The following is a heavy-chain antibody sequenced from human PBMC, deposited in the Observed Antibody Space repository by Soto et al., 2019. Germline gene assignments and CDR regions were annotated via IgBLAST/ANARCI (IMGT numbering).Heavy chain of an antibody. CDR3: AKGGYSYGFWEYYFDY. V-gene: IGHV3-30*18. D-gene: IGHD5-18*01. CDR1: GFTFSSYG. J-gene: IGHJ4*02. CDR2: ISYDGSNK. Sequence: GGSLRLSCAASGFTFSSYGMHWVRQAPGKGLEWVAVISYDGSNKYYADSVKGRFTISRDNSKNTLYLQMNSLRAEDTAVYYCAKGGYSYGFWEYYFDYWGQGTLVTVSS.